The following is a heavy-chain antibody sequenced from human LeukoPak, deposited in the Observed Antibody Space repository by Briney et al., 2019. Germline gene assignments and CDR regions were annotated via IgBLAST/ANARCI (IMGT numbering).Heavy chain of an antibody. CDR1: GFTFDDYA. D-gene: IGHD6-6*01. CDR2: ISWNSGSI. J-gene: IGHJ6*03. Sequence: GGSLRLSCAASGFTFDDYAMHWVRQAPGKGLEWVSGISWNSGSIGYADSVKGRFTISRDNAKNSLYLQMNSLRAEDTALYYCASVSSSSSYYYMDVWGKGTTVTVSS. V-gene: IGHV3-9*01. CDR3: ASVSSSSSYYYMDV.